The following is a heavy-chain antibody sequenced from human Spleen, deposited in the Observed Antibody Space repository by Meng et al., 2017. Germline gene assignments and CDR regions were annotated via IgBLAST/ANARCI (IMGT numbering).Heavy chain of an antibody. CDR1: GFTFSSYA. CDR3: TRDQIDY. J-gene: IGHJ4*02. V-gene: IGHV3-49*04. CDR2: IRSKAYGGTT. Sequence: GESLKISCAASGFTFSSYAMSWVRQGPGKGLEWVGFIRSKAYGGTTEYAASVKGRFTISRDDSKSIAYLQMNSLKTEDTAVYYCTRDQIDYWGQGTLVTVSS.